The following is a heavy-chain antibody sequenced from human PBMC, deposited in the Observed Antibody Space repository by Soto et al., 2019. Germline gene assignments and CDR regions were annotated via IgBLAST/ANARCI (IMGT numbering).Heavy chain of an antibody. J-gene: IGHJ6*02. Sequence: GGSLRLSCAASGFTFSSYGMHWVRQAPGKGLEWVAVIWYDGSNKYYADSVKGRFTISRDNSKNTLYLQMNSLRAEDTAVYYCARSISSTAYGDYYFYYGMDVWGQGTTVTVSS. CDR2: IWYDGSNK. D-gene: IGHD4-17*01. CDR3: ARSISSTAYGDYYFYYGMDV. CDR1: GFTFSSYG. V-gene: IGHV3-33*01.